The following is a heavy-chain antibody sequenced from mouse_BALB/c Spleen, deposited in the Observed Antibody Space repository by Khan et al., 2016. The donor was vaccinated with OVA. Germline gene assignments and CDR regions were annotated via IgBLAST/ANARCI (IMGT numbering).Heavy chain of an antibody. V-gene: IGHV1-31*01. CDR3: TRHGYVAWFTY. J-gene: IGHJ3*01. D-gene: IGHD2-2*01. Sequence: VRLQQSGPELMKPGASVKISCKASGYSFTSYYIHWVMESHGKSLEWIGYIDPFSGDTTYNQKFKGKATLTVDKSSSTAYILLSNLTSEDSAVYYCTRHGYVAWFTYWGQGNLVTVSA. CDR1: GYSFTSYY. CDR2: IDPFSGDT.